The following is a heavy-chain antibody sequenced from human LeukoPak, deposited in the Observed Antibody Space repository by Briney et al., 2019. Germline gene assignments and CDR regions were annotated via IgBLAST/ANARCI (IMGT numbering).Heavy chain of an antibody. J-gene: IGHJ4*02. CDR3: ARDLYYYDSSGSYFDY. CDR1: GFTFDDYA. V-gene: IGHV3-9*01. D-gene: IGHD3-22*01. Sequence: PGRSLRLSCAASGFTFDDYAMHWVRQAPGRGLEWVSGISWNSGSIGYADSVKGRFTISRDNAKNSLYLQMNSLRAEDTALYYCARDLYYYDSSGSYFDYWGQGTLVTVSS. CDR2: ISWNSGSI.